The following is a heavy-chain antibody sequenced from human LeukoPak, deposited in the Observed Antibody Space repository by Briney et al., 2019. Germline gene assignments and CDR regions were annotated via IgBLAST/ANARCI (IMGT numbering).Heavy chain of an antibody. CDR2: ISSSGTTI. J-gene: IGHJ4*02. CDR1: GFTFSDYY. Sequence: GGSLRLSCAASGFTFSDYYMSWIRQPPGKGLEWVSYISSSGTTIYYADSVRGRFTVSRNNAKNSLYLQMDSLSAEDTAVYYCASLRGVNRWGQGTLVTVSS. V-gene: IGHV3-11*01. CDR3: ASLRGVNR. D-gene: IGHD3-10*01.